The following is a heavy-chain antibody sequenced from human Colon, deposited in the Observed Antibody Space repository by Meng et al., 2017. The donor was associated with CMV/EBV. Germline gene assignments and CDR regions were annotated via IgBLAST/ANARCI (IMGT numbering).Heavy chain of an antibody. Sequence: ASVKVSCKAAGYTFPSYGISWVRQAPGQGLEWMGWISAYNGDTNYPQKLQGRLTMTTDTSTSSAYMELRSLRSEDTAVYYCAILAARPVGYYYYYYGMDVWGQGTTVTVSS. D-gene: IGHD6-6*01. CDR2: ISAYNGDT. J-gene: IGHJ6*02. CDR1: GYTFPSYG. V-gene: IGHV1-18*01. CDR3: AILAARPVGYYYYYYGMDV.